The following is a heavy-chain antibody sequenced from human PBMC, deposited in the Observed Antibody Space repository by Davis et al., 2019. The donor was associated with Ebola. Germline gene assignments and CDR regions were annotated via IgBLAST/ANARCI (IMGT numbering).Heavy chain of an antibody. CDR3: ARRGYYYDSSGYSSGAFDI. D-gene: IGHD3-22*01. V-gene: IGHV5-51*01. CDR2: IYPGDSDT. CDR1: GNSFTSHW. Sequence: GESLKISCKDSGNSFTSHWIGWVRQMPGKGLEWVGIIYPGDSDTRYSPYFQGQVTISADKSISTAYLQWSSLKASDTAMYYCARRGYYYDSSGYSSGAFDIWGQGTMVTVSS. J-gene: IGHJ3*02.